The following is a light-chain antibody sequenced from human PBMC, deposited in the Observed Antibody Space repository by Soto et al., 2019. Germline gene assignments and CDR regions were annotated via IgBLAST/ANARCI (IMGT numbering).Light chain of an antibody. V-gene: IGKV3-15*01. Sequence: EIVMTQSPVTLSASPWESATLSCRASQSVDNNVAWYQQKPGQAPRLLIVGSFARATGIPARFSGSGSGTDFTHTISRLEPEDFAVYYCQPYGTSSWTFGQGTKVDIK. CDR3: QPYGTSSWT. J-gene: IGKJ1*01. CDR1: QSVDNN. CDR2: GSF.